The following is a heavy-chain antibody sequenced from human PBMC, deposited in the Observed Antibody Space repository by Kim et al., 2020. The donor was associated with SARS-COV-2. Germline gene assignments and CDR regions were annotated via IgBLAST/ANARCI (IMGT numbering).Heavy chain of an antibody. D-gene: IGHD6-13*01. J-gene: IGHJ4*02. CDR3: ARGYSSSSDFVY. Sequence: GGSLRLSCAASGFTFDKYAMHWVRQAPGKGLEWVAFTSFGGSDQFFADSVKGRCTVSRDNSQNTVHVEINNLRPEDTALYYCARGYSSSSDFVYWGQGT. CDR2: TSFGGSDQ. CDR1: GFTFDKYA. V-gene: IGHV3-30-3*01.